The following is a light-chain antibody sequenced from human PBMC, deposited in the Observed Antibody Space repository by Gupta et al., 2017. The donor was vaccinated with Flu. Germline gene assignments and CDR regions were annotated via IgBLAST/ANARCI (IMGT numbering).Light chain of an antibody. CDR2: AAS. V-gene: IGKV1-27*01. CDR3: QKVNGAPLS. J-gene: IGKJ4*01. Sequence: PASLSASVVDRITITCRASQDIRDSLAWYQHKPGKGPSLLIYAASTVHSGVPSRFRGSGSGTEFTLTISGLQPEDVATYYCQKVNGAPLSFGGGTKVEI. CDR1: QDIRDS.